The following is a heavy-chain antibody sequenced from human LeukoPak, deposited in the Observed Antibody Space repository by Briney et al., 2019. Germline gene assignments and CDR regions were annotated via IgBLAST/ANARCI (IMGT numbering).Heavy chain of an antibody. J-gene: IGHJ5*02. CDR2: INPNSGGT. CDR1: GYTFTSYY. Sequence: GASVKVSCKASGYTFTSYYMHWVRQAPGQGLEWMGWINPNSGGTNYAQKFQGRVTMTRDTSISTAYMELSRLRSDDTAVYYCARVDYYDSSGYITWGQGTLVTVSS. D-gene: IGHD3-22*01. V-gene: IGHV1-2*02. CDR3: ARVDYYDSSGYIT.